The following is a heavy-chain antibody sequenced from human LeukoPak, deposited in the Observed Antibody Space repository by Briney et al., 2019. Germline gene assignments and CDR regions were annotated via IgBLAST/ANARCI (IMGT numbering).Heavy chain of an antibody. CDR1: GFTFSSYS. CDR3: ARDPSHCSSTSCYYYGMDV. V-gene: IGHV3-21*01. D-gene: IGHD2-2*01. Sequence: GGSLRLSCAGSGFTFSSYSMNWVRQAPGKGLEWVSSISSSSSYIYYADSVKGRFTISRDNAKNSLYLQMNSLRAEDTAVYYCARDPSHCSSTSCYYYGMDVWGQGTTVTVSS. J-gene: IGHJ6*02. CDR2: ISSSSSYI.